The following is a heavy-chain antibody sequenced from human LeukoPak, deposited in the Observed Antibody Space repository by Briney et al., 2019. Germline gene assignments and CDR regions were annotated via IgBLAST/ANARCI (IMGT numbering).Heavy chain of an antibody. Sequence: GGSLRLSCVASGFTFSRYSMNWVRQAPGKGLEWVSSISSSSSYIYYADSVKVRFTISRDNAKNSLYLQMNSLRAEDTAVYYCARVPDDFWSGYFVDYWGQGTLVTVSS. CDR3: ARVPDDFWSGYFVDY. J-gene: IGHJ4*02. CDR1: GFTFSRYS. D-gene: IGHD3-3*01. CDR2: ISSSSSYI. V-gene: IGHV3-21*01.